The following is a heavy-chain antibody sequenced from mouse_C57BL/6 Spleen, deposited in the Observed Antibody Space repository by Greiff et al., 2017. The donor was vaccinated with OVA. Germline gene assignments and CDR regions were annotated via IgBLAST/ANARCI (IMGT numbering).Heavy chain of an antibody. CDR2: ISSGSSTI. D-gene: IGHD1-1*01. V-gene: IGHV5-17*01. J-gene: IGHJ1*03. CDR3: ARYYYWDFDV. CDR1: GFTFTDYG. Sequence: DVKLVESGGGLVKPGGSLKLSCAASGFTFTDYGMHWVRPAPAKGLEWVAYISSGSSTIYYADTVKGRFTISRDNAKNTLFLQMTSLRSEDTAMYYCARYYYWDFDVWGTGTTVTVSS.